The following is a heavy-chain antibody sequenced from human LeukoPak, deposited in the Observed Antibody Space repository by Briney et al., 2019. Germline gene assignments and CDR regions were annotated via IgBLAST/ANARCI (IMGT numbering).Heavy chain of an antibody. CDR2: ISYSGST. CDR3: ARGSSGYSYG. D-gene: IGHD5-18*01. CDR1: GGSISSYY. Sequence: NPSETLSLTCTVSGGSISSYYWSWIRQPPGKGLEWIGYISYSGSTNYNPSLKSRVTISVDTSKNQFSLKPSSVTAADTAVYYCARGSSGYSYGWGQGTLVTVSS. V-gene: IGHV4-59*01. J-gene: IGHJ4*02.